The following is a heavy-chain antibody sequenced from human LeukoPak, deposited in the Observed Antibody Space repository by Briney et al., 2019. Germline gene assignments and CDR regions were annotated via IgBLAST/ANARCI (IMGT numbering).Heavy chain of an antibody. CDR1: GGSIMTTNW. D-gene: IGHD1-26*01. V-gene: IGHV4-4*02. Sequence: SETLSLTCDVSGGSIMTTNWWSWVRQPPNEGLEWIGEVHLSGATNYNPSLESRVTMSIDTSKNHLSLELTSVTAADTAMYYCTRESGAFSPFGFWGQGTLVTVSS. CDR2: VHLSGAT. J-gene: IGHJ4*02. CDR3: TRESGAFSPFGF.